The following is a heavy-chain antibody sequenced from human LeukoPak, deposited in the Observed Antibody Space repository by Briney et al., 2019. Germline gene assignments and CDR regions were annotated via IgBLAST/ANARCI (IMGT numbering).Heavy chain of an antibody. CDR1: GGSVSSRRYS. V-gene: IGHV4-31*11. CDR2: IYYSGST. CDR3: ARGLDY. D-gene: IGHD3-16*01. J-gene: IGHJ4*02. Sequence: SQTLSLTCGVSGGSVSSRRYSWSWIRQPPGKGLEWIGYIYYSGSTYCNPSLKSRVTISVDTSKNQFSLKLSSVTAADTAVYYCARGLDYWGQGTLVTVSS.